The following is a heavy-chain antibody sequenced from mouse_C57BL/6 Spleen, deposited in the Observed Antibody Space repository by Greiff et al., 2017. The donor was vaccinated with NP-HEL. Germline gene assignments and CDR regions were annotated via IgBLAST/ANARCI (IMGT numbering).Heavy chain of an antibody. J-gene: IGHJ4*01. Sequence: EVQLVESGGGLVQPGGSLSLSCAASGFTFTDYYMSWVRQPPGKALEWLGFIRHKANGYTTEYSASVKGRFTISRDNSQSILYLQMNALRAEDSATYYCASHHSNYAYAMDYWGQGTSVTVSS. D-gene: IGHD2-5*01. CDR1: GFTFTDYY. V-gene: IGHV7-3*01. CDR2: IRHKANGYTT. CDR3: ASHHSNYAYAMDY.